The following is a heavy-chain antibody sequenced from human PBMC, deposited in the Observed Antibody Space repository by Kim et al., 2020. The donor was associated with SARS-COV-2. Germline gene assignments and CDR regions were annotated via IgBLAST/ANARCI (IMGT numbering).Heavy chain of an antibody. CDR3: AKGPRGGYGLYYFDY. D-gene: IGHD5-18*01. Sequence: DSVKGRLTISRANSKNTLYLQMNSLRAEDTAVYYCAKGPRGGYGLYYFDYWGQGTLVTVSS. V-gene: IGHV3-23*01. J-gene: IGHJ4*02.